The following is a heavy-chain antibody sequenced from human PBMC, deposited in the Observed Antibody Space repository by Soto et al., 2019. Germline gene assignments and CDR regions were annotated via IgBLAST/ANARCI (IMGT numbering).Heavy chain of an antibody. CDR3: ARVSSSTSYYYYGMDV. CDR1: GFTFTSSA. J-gene: IGHJ6*02. V-gene: IGHV1-58*01. Sequence: SVKVSCKASGFTFTSSAVQWVRQARGQRLEWIGWIVVGSGNTNYAQKFQERVTITRDKSTSTAYMELSSLRSEDTAVYYCARVSSSTSYYYYGMDVWGQGTTVTVSS. D-gene: IGHD2-2*01. CDR2: IVVGSGNT.